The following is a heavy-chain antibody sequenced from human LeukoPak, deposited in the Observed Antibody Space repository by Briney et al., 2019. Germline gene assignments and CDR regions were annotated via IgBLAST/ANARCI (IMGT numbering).Heavy chain of an antibody. Sequence: GGSLRLSCAASGFTFSSYAMSWVRQAPGKGLEWVSAISGSGGSTYYADSVKGRFTISRDNSKNTLYLQMNSLRAEDTAVYYCAKDTVMSTYYYDSSGYSDYWGQGTLVTVSS. CDR2: ISGSGGST. D-gene: IGHD3-22*01. CDR1: GFTFSSYA. CDR3: AKDTVMSTYYYDSSGYSDY. J-gene: IGHJ4*02. V-gene: IGHV3-23*01.